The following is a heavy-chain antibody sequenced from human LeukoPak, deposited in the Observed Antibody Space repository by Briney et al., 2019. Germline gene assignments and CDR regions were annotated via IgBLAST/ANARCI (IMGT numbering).Heavy chain of an antibody. CDR3: ARQSTYMYYYGSGSYFWFDP. V-gene: IGHV4-34*01. J-gene: IGHJ5*02. CDR1: GGSFSGSY. Sequence: SETLSLTCAVYGGSFSGSYWSWIRQPPGKGLEWIGEINSGSTNYNPSLKSRVTISVDTSKNQFSLKLSSVTAADTAVYYCARQSTYMYYYGSGSYFWFDPWGQGTLVTVSS. D-gene: IGHD3-10*01. CDR2: INSGST.